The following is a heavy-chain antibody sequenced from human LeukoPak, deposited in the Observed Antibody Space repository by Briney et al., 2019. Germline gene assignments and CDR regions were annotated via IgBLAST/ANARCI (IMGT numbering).Heavy chain of an antibody. Sequence: PSETLSLTCTVSDGAIAGYSWSWIRQPPGKGLEWIGYIYYSGDTNYNPSLQSRVTVSVDTSKNQFSLKLSSVTAADTAVYYCAASRGAVAAPPNWFDPWGQGTLVTVSS. CDR1: DGAIAGYS. V-gene: IGHV4-59*12. J-gene: IGHJ5*02. D-gene: IGHD6-19*01. CDR2: IYYSGDT. CDR3: AASRGAVAAPPNWFDP.